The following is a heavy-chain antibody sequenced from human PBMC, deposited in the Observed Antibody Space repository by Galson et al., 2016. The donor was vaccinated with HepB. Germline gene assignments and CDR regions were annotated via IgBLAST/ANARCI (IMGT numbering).Heavy chain of an antibody. V-gene: IGHV3-23*01. CDR3: AKSLPIDY. Sequence: SLRLSCAASGFTFSSYAMSWVRQTPGKGLEWVSGISGSGGSTYYTDSVKGRFTISRDNSKNTLYLQMNSLRAENTAVYYCAKSLPIDYWGQGTLVTVSS. CDR2: ISGSGGST. J-gene: IGHJ4*02. CDR1: GFTFSSYA.